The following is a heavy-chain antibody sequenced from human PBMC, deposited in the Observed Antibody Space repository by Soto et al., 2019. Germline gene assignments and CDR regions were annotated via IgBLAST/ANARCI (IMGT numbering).Heavy chain of an antibody. J-gene: IGHJ6*02. Sequence: GGSLRLSCAASGFTFSNAWMSWVRQAPGKGLEWVGRIKSKTDGGTTDYAAPVKVRFTISRDDSKNTLYLQMNSLKTEDTAVYYCTTQGSGEDYYGMDVWGQGTTVTVSS. CDR3: TTQGSGEDYYGMDV. V-gene: IGHV3-15*01. CDR2: IKSKTDGGTT. CDR1: GFTFSNAW. D-gene: IGHD7-27*01.